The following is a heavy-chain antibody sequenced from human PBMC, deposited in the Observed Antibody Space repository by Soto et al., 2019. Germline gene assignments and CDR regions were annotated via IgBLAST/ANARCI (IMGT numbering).Heavy chain of an antibody. CDR3: ASGGKQQLEPNFDY. CDR1: GGSISSYY. V-gene: IGHV4-59*01. CDR2: IYYSGST. J-gene: IGHJ4*02. D-gene: IGHD6-13*01. Sequence: QVQLQESGPGLVKPSETLSLTCTVSGGSISSYYWSWIRQPPGKGLEWIGYIYYSGSTNYNPSLKRRVTISVDTSKNQFSLKLSSVTAADTAVYYCASGGKQQLEPNFDYWGQGTLVTVSS.